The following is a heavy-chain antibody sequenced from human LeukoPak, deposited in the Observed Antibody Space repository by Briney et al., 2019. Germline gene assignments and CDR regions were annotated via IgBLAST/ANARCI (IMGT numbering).Heavy chain of an antibody. CDR2: IKSKTDGGTT. CDR3: TTADFRAPNDY. D-gene: IGHD2/OR15-2a*01. CDR1: GFTFSNAW. J-gene: IGHJ4*02. V-gene: IGHV3-15*01. Sequence: GGSLRLSCAASGFTFSNAWMSWVRQAPGKGLEWVGRIKSKTDGGTTDYAAPVKGGFTISRDDSKNTLYLQMNSLKTEDTAVCYCTTADFRAPNDYWGQGTLVTVSS.